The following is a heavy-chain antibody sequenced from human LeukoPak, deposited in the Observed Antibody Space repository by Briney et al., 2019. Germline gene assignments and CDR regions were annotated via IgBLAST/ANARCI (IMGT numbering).Heavy chain of an antibody. J-gene: IGHJ4*02. CDR2: INPNSGGT. CDR3: ARASAYSRYDVGFDY. V-gene: IGHV1-2*02. D-gene: IGHD5-12*01. Sequence: ASVKVSCKASGYTFTGYYMHWVRQAPGQGLEWMGWINPNSGGTNYAQKFQGRVTMTRDTSISTAYMELSRLRSDDTAVYYCARASAYSRYDVGFDYWGQGTLVTVSS. CDR1: GYTFTGYY.